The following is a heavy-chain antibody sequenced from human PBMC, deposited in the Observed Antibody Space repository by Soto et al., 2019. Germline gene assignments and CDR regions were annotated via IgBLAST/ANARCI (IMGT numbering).Heavy chain of an antibody. V-gene: IGHV4-59*01. CDR2: IYYSGST. CDR1: GGSISSYY. Sequence: SETLSLTCTVSGGSISSYYWSWIRQPPGKGLEWIGYIYYSGSTNYNPSLKSRVTISVDTPKNQFSLKLSSVTAADTAVYYCARVEAYCGGDCYSYGMDVWGQGTTVTVSS. CDR3: ARVEAYCGGDCYSYGMDV. J-gene: IGHJ6*02. D-gene: IGHD2-21*02.